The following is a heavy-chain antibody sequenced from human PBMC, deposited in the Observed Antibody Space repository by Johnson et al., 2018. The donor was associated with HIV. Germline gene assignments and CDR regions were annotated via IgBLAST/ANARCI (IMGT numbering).Heavy chain of an antibody. D-gene: IGHD1-26*01. CDR2: ISYDGSNK. CDR1: GFTFSSYG. V-gene: IGHV3-30*03. Sequence: QVHLVESGGGVVQPGRSPRLSCAASGFTFSSYGMHWVRQAPGKGLEWVAVISYDGSNKYYAASVKGRFTISRDNAKNSLFLQMNSLRAEATAVYYCARDYSKGDAFDIWGQGTMVTVSS. CDR3: ARDYSKGDAFDI. J-gene: IGHJ3*02.